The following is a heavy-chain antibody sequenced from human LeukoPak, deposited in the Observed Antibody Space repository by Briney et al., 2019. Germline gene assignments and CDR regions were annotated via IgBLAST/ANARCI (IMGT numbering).Heavy chain of an antibody. J-gene: IGHJ4*02. Sequence: PGGSLRLSCAASGFTFSTYAMHWVRQGPGKGLEWVAVISRDGRDKHHADSVKGRFTISRDNSKNTLYLDMNSLRADDTAVYYCAKDLTNIAEYYFDYWGQGTLVTVS. CDR3: AKDLTNIAEYYFDY. CDR2: ISRDGRDK. D-gene: IGHD6-13*01. CDR1: GFTFSTYA. V-gene: IGHV3-30*18.